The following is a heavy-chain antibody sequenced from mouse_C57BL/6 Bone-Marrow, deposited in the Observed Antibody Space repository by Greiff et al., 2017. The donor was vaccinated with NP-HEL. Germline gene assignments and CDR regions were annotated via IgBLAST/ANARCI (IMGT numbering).Heavy chain of an antibody. CDR2: IYPGDGDT. D-gene: IGHD2-4*01. CDR3: AGADYDSYWYFGG. V-gene: IGHV1-80*01. J-gene: IGHJ1*03. CDR1: GYAFTSYW. Sequence: VQLQQSGAELVKPGASVKISCKASGYAFTSYWMNWVKQRPGKGLEWIGQIYPGDGDTNYNGKFKGKATLTADKSSSTAYRQLSSLTSEDSAVYACAGADYDSYWYFGGWGTGTTVTVAS.